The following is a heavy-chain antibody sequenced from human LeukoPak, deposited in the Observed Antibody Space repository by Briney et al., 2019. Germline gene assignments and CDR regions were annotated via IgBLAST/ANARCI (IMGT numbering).Heavy chain of an antibody. CDR3: ARVSGSGWYDISYYYYYYMDV. CDR2: IHISGST. D-gene: IGHD6-19*01. J-gene: IGHJ6*03. V-gene: IGHV4-61*02. Sequence: KSSQTLSLTCTVSGASISSGSYYWSWIRQPAGKGLEWIGRIHISGSTNYNPSLKSRVTISVDTSKNQFSLKLSSVTAADTAVYYCARVSGSGWYDISYYYYYYMDVWGKGTTVTVSS. CDR1: GASISSGSYY.